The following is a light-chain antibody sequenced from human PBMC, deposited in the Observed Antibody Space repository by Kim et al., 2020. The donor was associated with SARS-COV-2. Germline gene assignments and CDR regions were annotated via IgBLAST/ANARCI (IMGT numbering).Light chain of an antibody. CDR2: GDK. CDR1: SLRGYY. CDR3: NSRDSSGNHVL. V-gene: IGLV3-19*01. J-gene: IGLJ3*02. Sequence: SSELTQDPAVSVALGQTVTITCQGDSLRGYYASWFQQKSGQVPILVIYGDKNRPSGIPDRFSGSGSGNTASLTITGAQAEDEADYYCNSRDSSGNHVLFG.